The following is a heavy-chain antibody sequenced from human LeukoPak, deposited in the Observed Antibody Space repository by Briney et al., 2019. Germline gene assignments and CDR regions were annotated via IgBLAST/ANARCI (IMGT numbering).Heavy chain of an antibody. CDR1: GFTFSSYA. Sequence: GGSLRLSCAASGFTFSSYAMSWVRQAPGKGLEWVSAISGSGGSTYYADSVKVRFTISRDNSKNTLYLQMNSLRAEDTAVYYCAKTLSSYGGSDYWGQGTLVTVSS. J-gene: IGHJ4*02. V-gene: IGHV3-23*01. CDR3: AKTLSSYGGSDY. D-gene: IGHD4-23*01. CDR2: ISGSGGST.